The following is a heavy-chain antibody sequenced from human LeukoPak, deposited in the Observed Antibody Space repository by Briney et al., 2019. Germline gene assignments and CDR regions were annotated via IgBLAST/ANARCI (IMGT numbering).Heavy chain of an antibody. V-gene: IGHV1-69*05. CDR2: IIPIFGTA. CDR3: ARVPYYYDSSGYYYGY. J-gene: IGHJ4*02. Sequence: ASVKVSCKASGGTFSSYAISWVRQAPGEGLEWMGRIIPIFGTANYAQKFQGRVTITTDESTSTAYMELSSLSSEVTAVYYCARVPYYYDSSGYYYGYWGQGTLVTVSS. D-gene: IGHD3-22*01. CDR1: GGTFSSYA.